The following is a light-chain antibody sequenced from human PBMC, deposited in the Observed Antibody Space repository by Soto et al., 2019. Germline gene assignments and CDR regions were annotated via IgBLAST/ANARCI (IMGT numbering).Light chain of an antibody. J-gene: IGLJ2*01. Sequence: QSALTQPASVSGSPGQSITISCTGTSSDIGAYNYVSWYQYHPGKAPKLMIYDVKNRPSGVSDRFSGSKSGITASLTISGLQAEDEADYYCSSYTSSSTLFGGGTKLTLL. CDR3: SSYTSSSTL. V-gene: IGLV2-14*03. CDR1: SSDIGAYNY. CDR2: DVK.